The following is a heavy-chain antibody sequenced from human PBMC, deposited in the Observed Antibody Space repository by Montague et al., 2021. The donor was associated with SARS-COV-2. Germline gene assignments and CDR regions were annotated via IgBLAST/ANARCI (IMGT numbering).Heavy chain of an antibody. J-gene: IGHJ4*02. CDR3: AREGLGNYYDSSGYYPFDY. CDR2: ISYDGSNK. CDR1: GFTFSSYA. Sequence: SLRLSCAASGFTFSSYAMHWVRQAPGKGLEWVAVISYDGSNKYYADSVKGRFTISRDNSKNTLYLQMNSLRAEDTAVYYCAREGLGNYYDSSGYYPFDYWGQGTLVTVSS. D-gene: IGHD3-22*01. V-gene: IGHV3-30*04.